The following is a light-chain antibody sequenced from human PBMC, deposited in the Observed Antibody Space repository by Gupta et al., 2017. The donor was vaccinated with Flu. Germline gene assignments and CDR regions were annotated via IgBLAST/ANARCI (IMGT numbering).Light chain of an antibody. J-gene: IGLJ3*02. V-gene: IGLV4-69*01. CDR1: SGHSSYA. Sequence: QLVLTQSPSASAPLGASVNLTCTLSSGHSSYAIEWHQQQPEKGPRYLMKVDRDGSHRTGDGISDRVSAASSAAARYLTISSLQSEEEGDYYCQTWGTGKVVFGGGTRMTVL. CDR3: QTWGTGKVV. CDR2: VDRDGSH.